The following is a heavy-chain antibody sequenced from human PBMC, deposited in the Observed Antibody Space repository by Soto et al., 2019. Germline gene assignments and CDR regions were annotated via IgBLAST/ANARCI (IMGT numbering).Heavy chain of an antibody. J-gene: IGHJ4*02. D-gene: IGHD6-13*01. V-gene: IGHV3-23*01. Sequence: PCGCTALSCSSSGFTFGIHAMSWVRQAPGKGLEWVSSISGSGGSIYYAHSVKGRFTISRDKTKNTLDLQMNSLRAEDTAVYHCARVAPEYSSTPRRFDFWGQGTLVTVSS. CDR3: ARVAPEYSSTPRRFDF. CDR2: ISGSGGSI. CDR1: GFTFGIHA.